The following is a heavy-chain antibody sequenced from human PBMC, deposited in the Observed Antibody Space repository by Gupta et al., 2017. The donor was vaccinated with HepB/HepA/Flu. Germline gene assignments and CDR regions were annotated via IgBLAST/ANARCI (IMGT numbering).Heavy chain of an antibody. J-gene: IGHJ6*02. Sequence: QVQLVESGGGVVQPGRSLRLSCAASGFTFSSYAMPWVRQAQGQGLEWVAVISYDGSNKYYADSVKGRFTISRDNSKNTLYLQMNSLRAEDTAVYYCARERAAAGTGRGENRGMDVWGQGTTVTVSS. CDR3: ARERAAAGTGRGENRGMDV. CDR2: ISYDGSNK. CDR1: GFTFSSYA. D-gene: IGHD6-13*01. V-gene: IGHV3-30-3*01.